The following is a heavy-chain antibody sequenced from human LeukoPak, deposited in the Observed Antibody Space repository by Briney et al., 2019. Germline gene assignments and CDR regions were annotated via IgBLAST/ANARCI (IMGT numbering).Heavy chain of an antibody. CDR2: ITPSGST. D-gene: IGHD1-26*01. V-gene: IGHV4-34*01. CDR3: ARATGGRYFDL. CDR1: GGSFSGYF. J-gene: IGHJ2*01. Sequence: SETLSLACVVYGGSFSGYFWSWIRQPPGKGLEWIGEITPSGSTNYSPSLKSRVSISIDTSKKKLSLRLTSVTAADSAVYYCARATGGRYFDLWGRGTLVTVSS.